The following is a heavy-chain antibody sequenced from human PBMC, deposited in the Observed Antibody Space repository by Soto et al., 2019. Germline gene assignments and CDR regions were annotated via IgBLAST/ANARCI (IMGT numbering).Heavy chain of an antibody. D-gene: IGHD3-22*01. V-gene: IGHV3-73*01. CDR3: ISTMIRDHPLDAFDI. Sequence: EVQLVESGGGLVQPGGSLKLSCAASGFTFSGSAMHWVRQASGKGLEWVGRIRSKANSYATAYAASVKGRFTISRDDSKNTAYLQMNSLKTEDTAVYYCISTMIRDHPLDAFDIWGQGTMVTVSS. CDR1: GFTFSGSA. J-gene: IGHJ3*02. CDR2: IRSKANSYAT.